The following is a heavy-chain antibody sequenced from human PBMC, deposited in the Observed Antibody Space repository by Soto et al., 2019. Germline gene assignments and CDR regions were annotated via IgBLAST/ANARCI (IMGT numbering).Heavy chain of an antibody. D-gene: IGHD2-2*01. CDR3: ARGRSVVPAAILTRLGYYYYMDV. CDR1: GGSFGGYY. J-gene: IGHJ6*03. V-gene: IGHV4-34*01. CDR2: INHSGST. Sequence: PSETLSLTCAVYGGSFGGYYWSWICQPPGKGLEWIGEINHSGSTNYNPSLKSRVTISVDTSKNQFSLKLSSVTAADTAVYYCARGRSVVPAAILTRLGYYYYMDVWGKGTTVTVS.